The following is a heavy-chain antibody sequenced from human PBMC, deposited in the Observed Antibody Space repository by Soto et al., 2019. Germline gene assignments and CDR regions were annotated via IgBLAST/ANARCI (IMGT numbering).Heavy chain of an antibody. D-gene: IGHD3-9*01. J-gene: IGHJ4*02. CDR1: GGSISSSNW. Sequence: SETLSLSCAVSGGSISSSNWWSWVRQPPGKGLEWIGEIYHSGSTNYNPSLKSRVTISVDKSKNQFSLKLSSVTAADTAVYYCATYGYHILTGYKTLDYWGQGTLVTVSS. CDR2: IYHSGST. V-gene: IGHV4-4*02. CDR3: ATYGYHILTGYKTLDY.